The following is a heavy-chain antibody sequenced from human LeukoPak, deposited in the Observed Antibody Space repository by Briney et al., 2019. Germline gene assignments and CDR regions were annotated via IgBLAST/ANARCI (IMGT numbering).Heavy chain of an antibody. Sequence: GGSLRLSCAASGFILNTYPMNWVRQTPGKGLEWIAYIGSGSSAIYYTDSVKGRLTVSSDNAKNSLFLQMNSLRAEDTAVYYCARDLVQLWSKDYWGQGTLVTVSS. CDR3: ARDLVQLWSKDY. D-gene: IGHD5-18*01. V-gene: IGHV3-48*04. J-gene: IGHJ4*02. CDR1: GFILNTYP. CDR2: IGSGSSAI.